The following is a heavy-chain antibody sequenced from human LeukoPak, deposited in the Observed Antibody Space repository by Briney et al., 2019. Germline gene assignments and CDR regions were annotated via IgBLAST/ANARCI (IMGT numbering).Heavy chain of an antibody. D-gene: IGHD3-16*01. V-gene: IGHV4-59*08. CDR2: IYYSGSI. Sequence: SETLSLTCTVSGGSISSYYWSWIRQPPGKGLEWVGYIYYSGSIKYNPSPVSRGTISVDKSTNQSSLRLSSVIAADTALYYYGGHGSGELYYGMDFWGQGTTVTVSS. CDR1: GGSISSYY. CDR3: GGHGSGELYYGMDF. J-gene: IGHJ6*02.